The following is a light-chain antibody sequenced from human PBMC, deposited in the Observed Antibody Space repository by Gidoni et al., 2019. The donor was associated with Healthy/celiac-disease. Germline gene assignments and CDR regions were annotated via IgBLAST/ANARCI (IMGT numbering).Light chain of an antibody. CDR3: SSYTSSSTVV. V-gene: IGLV2-14*03. CDR1: IRDVGGYNY. Sequence: QSALTQPASVSGSPGQLITISCTGTIRDVGGYNYVSWYQQHQGKAPKIMLYDVRNRPSGVSNRFSGSKSGNTASLTISGLQAEDEADYYCSSYTSSSTVVFGGGTKLTVL. CDR2: DVR. J-gene: IGLJ2*01.